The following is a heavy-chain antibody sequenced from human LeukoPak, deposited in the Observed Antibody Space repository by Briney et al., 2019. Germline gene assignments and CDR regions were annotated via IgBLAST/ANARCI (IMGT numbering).Heavy chain of an antibody. CDR2: INHSGSI. CDR3: ARDLSSMTGDY. Sequence: PSETLSLTCAVYGGTFSGYYWSWIRHPPGKGLEWIGEINHSGSINYNPSLKSRVTISVDTSKNQFSLKLSSVTAADTAVYYCARDLSSMTGDYWGQGTLVTVSS. D-gene: IGHD3-22*01. J-gene: IGHJ4*02. CDR1: GGTFSGYY. V-gene: IGHV4-34*01.